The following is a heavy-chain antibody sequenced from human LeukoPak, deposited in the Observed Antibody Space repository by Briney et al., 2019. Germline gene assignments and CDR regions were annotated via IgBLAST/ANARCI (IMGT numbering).Heavy chain of an antibody. D-gene: IGHD3-22*01. CDR1: GGSISSSSYY. J-gene: IGHJ3*02. CDR3: ASNLYYYDSSGYLDAFDI. Sequence: SETLSLTCTVSGGSISSSSYYWGWIRQPPGKGLEWIGSIYYSGSTYYNPSLKSRVTISVDTSKNQFSLKLSSVTAADTAVYYCASNLYYYDSSGYLDAFDIWGQGTMVTVSS. V-gene: IGHV4-39*07. CDR2: IYYSGST.